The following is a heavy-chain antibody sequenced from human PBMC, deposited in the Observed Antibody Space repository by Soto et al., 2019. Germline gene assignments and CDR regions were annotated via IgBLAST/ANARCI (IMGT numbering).Heavy chain of an antibody. J-gene: IGHJ6*04. V-gene: IGHV1-18*01. Sequence: ASVKVSCKASGYTFSSYGINWVRQAPGQGLEWLGWVSPYDGYTNYAQILQGRVTLTGDASADTAYMELSSLRSEDTAVYFCARFLGFDFLLGFSYYSYYARDVGAKGTTVPFS. CDR1: GYTFSSYG. D-gene: IGHD3-9*01. CDR3: ARFLGFDFLLGFSYYSYYARDV. CDR2: VSPYDGYT.